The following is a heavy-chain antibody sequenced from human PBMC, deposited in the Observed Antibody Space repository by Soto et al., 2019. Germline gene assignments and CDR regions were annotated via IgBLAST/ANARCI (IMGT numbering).Heavy chain of an antibody. CDR2: VGGSGDST. CDR1: GFTFSNYA. J-gene: IGHJ4*02. CDR3: AKSPLGYCSGGSCYPPHYFDY. V-gene: IGHV3-23*01. D-gene: IGHD2-15*01. Sequence: GGSLRLSCAASGFTFSNYAMSWVRQAPGKGLEWVSGVGGSGDSTYYADSVKGRFTISRDNSKDTLYLQMNSLRAEDTAVYYCAKSPLGYCSGGSCYPPHYFDYWGQGTLVTVS.